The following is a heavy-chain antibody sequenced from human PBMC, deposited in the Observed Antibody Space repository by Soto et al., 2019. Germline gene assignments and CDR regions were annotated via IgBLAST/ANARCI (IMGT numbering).Heavy chain of an antibody. Sequence: SVKVSCKASGGTFSSYAISWVRQAPGQGLEWMGGIIPIFGTANYAQKFQGRVTITADASTSTAYMELSSLRSEDTAVYYCARADYDFWSGYYYYYGMDVWGQGTTVTVSS. CDR3: ARADYDFWSGYYYYYGMDV. D-gene: IGHD3-3*01. J-gene: IGHJ6*02. CDR2: IIPIFGTA. CDR1: GGTFSSYA. V-gene: IGHV1-69*13.